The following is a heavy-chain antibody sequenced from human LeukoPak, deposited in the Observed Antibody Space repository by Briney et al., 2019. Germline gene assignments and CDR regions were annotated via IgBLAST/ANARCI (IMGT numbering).Heavy chain of an antibody. CDR3: ATFSIVVPSPYDAFDI. D-gene: IGHD2-2*01. Sequence: SGTLSLTCAVSGGAFSSINWWNWVRQPPGKGLEWIGEISRSGSTNYNPSLKSRVTVSMDKSKNQFSLNLSSVTAADTAVYFCATFSIVVPSPYDAFDIWGQGTMVTVSS. J-gene: IGHJ3*02. CDR2: ISRSGST. V-gene: IGHV4-4*02. CDR1: GGAFSSINW.